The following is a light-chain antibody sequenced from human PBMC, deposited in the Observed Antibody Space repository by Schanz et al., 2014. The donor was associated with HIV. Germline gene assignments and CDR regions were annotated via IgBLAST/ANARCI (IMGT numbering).Light chain of an antibody. V-gene: IGKV3-11*01. Sequence: EIVMTQSPGTLSVSPGERATLSCRASQTVSNNLAWYQQKPGQAPRLLIYGASTRATDIPARFSGSGSGTDFTLTISSLEPEDFAVYYCQQRINWPRTFGQGTKVEIK. CDR1: QTVSNN. J-gene: IGKJ1*01. CDR3: QQRINWPRT. CDR2: GAS.